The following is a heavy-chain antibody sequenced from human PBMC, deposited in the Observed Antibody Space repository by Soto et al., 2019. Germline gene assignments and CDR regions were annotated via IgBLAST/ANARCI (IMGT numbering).Heavy chain of an antibody. J-gene: IGHJ6*02. D-gene: IGHD2-21*02. Sequence: PSETLSLTCTVSGGSTSSYYWSWIRQPPGKGLEWIGYIYYSGSTNYNPSLKSRVTISVDTSKNQFSLKLSSVTAADTAVYYCARDGAYCGGDCYRIGGMDFWGQGTTVTVSS. CDR2: IYYSGST. CDR1: GGSTSSYY. CDR3: ARDGAYCGGDCYRIGGMDF. V-gene: IGHV4-59*01.